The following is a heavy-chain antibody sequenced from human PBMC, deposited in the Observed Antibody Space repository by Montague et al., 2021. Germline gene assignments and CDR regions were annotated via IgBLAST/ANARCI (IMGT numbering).Heavy chain of an antibody. CDR1: GFTFSSYW. Sequence: SPRLSCAASGFTFSSYWMSWVRQAPGKGLEWVANIGDDGVETYYVDSVKGRFTVSRDNAKSSLYLQMNSLRAEDTAVYYCGVSPRRGGMDVWGKGTTVTVSS. V-gene: IGHV3-7*01. CDR2: IGDDGVET. CDR3: GVSPRRGGMDV. J-gene: IGHJ6*03.